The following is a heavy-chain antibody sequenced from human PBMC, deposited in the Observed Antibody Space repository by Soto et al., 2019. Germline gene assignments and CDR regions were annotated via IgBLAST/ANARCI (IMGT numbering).Heavy chain of an antibody. D-gene: IGHD3-10*01. CDR1: GGSISSSNYY. V-gene: IGHV4-39*01. Sequence: PSETLSLTCTVSGGSISSSNYYWGWIRQPPGKGLEWIGSIYYGGNTYYNPSLKSRVTMSIDTSKNQFSLKLSSVTAADTAVYYCARTAYYFGSGNYYTQYYFDYWGQGTLVTVSS. CDR3: ARTAYYFGSGNYYTQYYFDY. CDR2: IYYGGNT. J-gene: IGHJ4*02.